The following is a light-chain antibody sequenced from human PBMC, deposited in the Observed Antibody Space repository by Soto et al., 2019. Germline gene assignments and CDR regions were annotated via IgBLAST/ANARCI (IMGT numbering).Light chain of an antibody. CDR3: QQRNSYPLT. CDR2: DAS. CDR1: LGISSY. J-gene: IGKJ4*01. Sequence: IQLTRSPSSLSASVGDRVTLTCRASLGISSYLAWYQQKPGKAPKVLIYDASTLQSGVPSRFSGGGSGTDFTLTISSLQPEDFATYYCQQRNSYPLTSRAGTKVDIK. V-gene: IGKV1-9*01.